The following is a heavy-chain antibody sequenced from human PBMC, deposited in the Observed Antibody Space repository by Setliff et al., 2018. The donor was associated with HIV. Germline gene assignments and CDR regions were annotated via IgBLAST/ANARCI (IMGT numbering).Heavy chain of an antibody. J-gene: IGHJ3*02. CDR3: ARAGGGATDQAFDI. D-gene: IGHD2-2*01. CDR2: IDPNGGAT. CDR1: GYSFTSYF. Sequence: EASVKVSCKAFGYSFTSYFLHWVRQAPGQGLEWLGIIDPNGGATNNAQKLQGRLTVTTDTSTSTLYMELSNLRSDDTAVYYCARAGGGATDQAFDIWGQGTMVT. V-gene: IGHV1-46*01.